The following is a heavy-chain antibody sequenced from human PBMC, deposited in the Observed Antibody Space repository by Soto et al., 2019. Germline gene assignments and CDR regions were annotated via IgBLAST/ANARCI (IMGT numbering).Heavy chain of an antibody. D-gene: IGHD6-13*01. CDR2: INAGNGNT. Sequence: ASVKVSCKASGYTFTSYAMHWVRQAPGQRLEWMGWINAGNGNTKYSQKFQGRVTITRDTSASTAYMELSSLRSEDTAVYYCARDVAAAGTFDPWGQGTLVTVLL. V-gene: IGHV1-3*01. CDR1: GYTFTSYA. J-gene: IGHJ5*02. CDR3: ARDVAAAGTFDP.